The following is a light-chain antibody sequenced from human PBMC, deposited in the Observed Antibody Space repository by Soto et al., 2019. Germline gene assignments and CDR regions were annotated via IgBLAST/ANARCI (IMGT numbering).Light chain of an antibody. Sequence: QAVLTQPPSASGTPGQRVTISCSGSSSNIGSNPVNWYQQLPGTAPKLLIYNNNQRPSGVPDRFSGSKSGTSASLAISGLQSEDEADYYCAAWDDGLSGYVFATGTKLTVL. CDR1: SSNIGSNP. J-gene: IGLJ1*01. CDR2: NNN. V-gene: IGLV1-44*01. CDR3: AAWDDGLSGYV.